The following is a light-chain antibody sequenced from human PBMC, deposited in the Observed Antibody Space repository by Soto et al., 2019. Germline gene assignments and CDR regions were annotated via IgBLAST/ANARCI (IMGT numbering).Light chain of an antibody. CDR2: RND. CDR1: RSNIGRNV. CDR3: AGWDDSLNGLV. J-gene: IGLJ2*01. V-gene: IGLV1-44*01. Sequence: QSVLTQPPSASGTPGQRVTIPCSGSRSNIGRNVVSWYQHLPGTAPKLLIYRNDQRPSGVPDRFSGSKSGTSVSLAISDLQSEDEADYYCAGWDDSLNGLVFGGGTKLTVL.